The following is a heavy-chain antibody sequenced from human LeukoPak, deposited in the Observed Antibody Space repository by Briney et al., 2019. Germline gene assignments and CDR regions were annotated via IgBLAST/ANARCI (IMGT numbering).Heavy chain of an antibody. CDR1: GGSISSGGYY. V-gene: IGHV4-31*03. Sequence: PSETLSLTCTVSGGSISSGGYYWSWIRQHPGKGLEWIGYIYYSGSTYYNPSLKSRVTISVDTYKNQFSLKLSSVTAADTAVYYCARAMGSGYYDYYYYYGMDVWGQGTTVTVSS. CDR3: ARAMGSGYYDYYYYYGMDV. D-gene: IGHD3-3*01. J-gene: IGHJ6*02. CDR2: IYYSGST.